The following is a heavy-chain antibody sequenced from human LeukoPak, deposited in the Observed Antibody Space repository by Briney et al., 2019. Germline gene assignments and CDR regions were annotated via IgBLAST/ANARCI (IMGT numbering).Heavy chain of an antibody. CDR3: ARDPAENIYYHYYGMDV. D-gene: IGHD1/OR15-1a*01. CDR1: GGTFSSYA. V-gene: IGHV1-3*01. CDR2: INAGTGNT. J-gene: IGHJ6*02. Sequence: GASVKVSCKASGGTFSSYAISWVRQAPGQGLEWMGWINAGTGNTRYSQKFQGRVTITRDTSASTAYIDLSSLTSEDTAMYYCARDPAENIYYHYYGMDVWGQGTTVTVSS.